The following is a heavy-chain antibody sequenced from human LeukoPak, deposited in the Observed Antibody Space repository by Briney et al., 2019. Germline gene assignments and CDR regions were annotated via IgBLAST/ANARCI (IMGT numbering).Heavy chain of an antibody. CDR2: ISHSGAST. D-gene: IGHD2-15*01. Sequence: PGGSLRLSCAASGFTFDDYGMSWVRQDPGKGLEWVSAISHSGASTYYADSVKGRFTISRDNSKNTLYLQMNSLRAEDTAVYYCAKSVAPYCSGGNCFDAFDLWGQGTMVTVSS. CDR1: GFTFDDYG. CDR3: AKSVAPYCSGGNCFDAFDL. V-gene: IGHV3-23*01. J-gene: IGHJ3*01.